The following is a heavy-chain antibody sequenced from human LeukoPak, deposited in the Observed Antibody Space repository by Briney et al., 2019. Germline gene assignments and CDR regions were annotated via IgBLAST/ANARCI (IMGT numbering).Heavy chain of an antibody. Sequence: GGSLRLSCAASGFTFSSYSMNLVRQAPGRGLEWVSSISSSSSYIYYADSVKGRFTISRDNAKNSLYLQMNSLRAEDTAVYYCAREYDSSGYYYAVTDAFDIWGQGTMVTVSS. CDR1: GFTFSSYS. J-gene: IGHJ3*02. CDR2: ISSSSSYI. CDR3: AREYDSSGYYYAVTDAFDI. V-gene: IGHV3-21*01. D-gene: IGHD3-22*01.